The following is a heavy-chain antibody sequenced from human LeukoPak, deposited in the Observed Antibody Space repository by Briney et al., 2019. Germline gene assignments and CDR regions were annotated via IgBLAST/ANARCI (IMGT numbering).Heavy chain of an antibody. CDR1: GGTFSSYA. V-gene: IGHV1-69*04. CDR2: IIPIFGIA. D-gene: IGHD2-15*01. J-gene: IGHJ6*03. CDR3: AREQVDTGYCSGGSCHSIGYYYYYMDV. Sequence: GASVKVSCKASGGTFSSYAISRVRQAPGQGLEWMGRIIPIFGIANYAQKFQGRVTITADKSTSTAYMELSSLRSEDTAVYYCAREQVDTGYCSGGSCHSIGYYYYYMDVWGKGTTVTVSS.